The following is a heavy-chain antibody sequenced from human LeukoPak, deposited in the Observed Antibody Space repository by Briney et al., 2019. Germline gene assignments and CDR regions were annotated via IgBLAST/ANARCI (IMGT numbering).Heavy chain of an antibody. D-gene: IGHD2-2*01. V-gene: IGHV3-23*01. CDR2: ISGSGGST. CDR1: GFTFSSYA. J-gene: IGHJ4*02. CDR3: AKDDIVVVPAAMGWRFGSGDNSDY. Sequence: PGGSPRLSCAASGFTFSSYAMSWVRQAPGKGLEWVSAISGSGGSTYYADSVKGRFTISRDNSKNTLYLQMNSLRAEDTAVYYCAKDDIVVVPAAMGWRFGSGDNSDYWGQGTLVTVSS.